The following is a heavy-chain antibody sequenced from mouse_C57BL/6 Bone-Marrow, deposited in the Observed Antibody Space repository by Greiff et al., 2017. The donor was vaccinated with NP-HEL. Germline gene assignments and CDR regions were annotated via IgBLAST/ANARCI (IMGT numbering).Heavy chain of an antibody. V-gene: IGHV1-50*01. CDR2: IDPSDSYT. D-gene: IGHD3-3*01. J-gene: IGHJ2*01. CDR3: ARQGDSLFDY. Sequence: QVQLQQPGAELVKPGASVKLSCKASGYTFTSYWMQWVKQRPGQGLEWIGEIDPSDSYTNYNQKFKGKATLTVDTSSSTAYMQLSSLTSEDSAVYYCARQGDSLFDYWGQGTTLTVSS. CDR1: GYTFTSYW.